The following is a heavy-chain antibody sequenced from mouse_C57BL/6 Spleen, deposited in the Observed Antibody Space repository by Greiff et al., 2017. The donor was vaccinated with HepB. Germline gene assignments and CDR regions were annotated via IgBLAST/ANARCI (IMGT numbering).Heavy chain of an antibody. D-gene: IGHD1-1*01. V-gene: IGHV1-72*01. CDR1: GYTFTSYW. CDR2: IDTNSGGT. CDR3: ARWDYYYGSSYTEDY. J-gene: IGHJ2*01. Sequence: QVQLQHPGAELVKPGASVKLSCKASGYTFTSYWMHWVKQRSGRGLEWIGRIDTNSGGTKYNEKFKSKATLTVDKPSSTAYMQLSSLTSEDSAVYYCARWDYYYGSSYTEDYWGQGTTLTVSS.